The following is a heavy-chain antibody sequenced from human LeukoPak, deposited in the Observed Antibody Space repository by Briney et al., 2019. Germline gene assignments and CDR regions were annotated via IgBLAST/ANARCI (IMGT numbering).Heavy chain of an antibody. CDR3: AREWKEMATMTLCFDY. V-gene: IGHV1-69*05. CDR1: GGTFSSYA. D-gene: IGHD5-24*01. CDR2: IIPIFGTA. J-gene: IGHJ4*02. Sequence: SVKVSCKASGGTFSSYAISWVRQAPGQGLEWMGGIIPIFGTANYAQKFQGRVTITTDESTSTAYMELSSLRSEDTAVYYCAREWKEMATMTLCFDYWGQGTLVTVSS.